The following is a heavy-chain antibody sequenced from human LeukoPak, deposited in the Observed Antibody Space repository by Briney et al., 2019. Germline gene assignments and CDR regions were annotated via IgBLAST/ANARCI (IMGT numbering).Heavy chain of an antibody. CDR2: IWYDGSNK. CDR1: GFTFSSYG. V-gene: IGHV3-33*06. Sequence: GGSLRLSCAASGFTFSSYGMHWVRQAPGKGLEWVAVIWYDGSNKYYADSVKGRSTISRDNSKNTLYLQMNSLRVEDTAVYYCAKQYDFWSGPDYWGQGTLVTVSS. D-gene: IGHD3-3*01. CDR3: AKQYDFWSGPDY. J-gene: IGHJ4*02.